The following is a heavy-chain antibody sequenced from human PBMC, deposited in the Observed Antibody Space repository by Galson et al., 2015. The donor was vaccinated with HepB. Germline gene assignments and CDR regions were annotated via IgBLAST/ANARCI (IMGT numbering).Heavy chain of an antibody. J-gene: IGHJ3*02. V-gene: IGHV4-39*01. D-gene: IGHD2-8*02. Sequence: SATLSLTCTVSGDSLSSKSPYWGWIRQPPGKGLEWIATIYYSGSTYYNPSLKSRVTISVDTSKNQFSLKLNAVTAADTAVYFCARTLVATPNDAFDIWGQGTMVTVSS. CDR1: GDSLSSKSPY. CDR2: IYYSGST. CDR3: ARTLVATPNDAFDI.